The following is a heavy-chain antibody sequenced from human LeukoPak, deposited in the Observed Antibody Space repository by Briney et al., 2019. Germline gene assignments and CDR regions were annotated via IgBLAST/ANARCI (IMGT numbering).Heavy chain of an antibody. CDR1: GGTFSSYA. Sequence: GASVKVSCKASGGTFSSYAISWVRQAPGQGLEWMGWINPNSAGTNYAQKFQGRVTMTRDTSISTAYMELSRLRSDDTAVYYCARDRLCSLWGQGTLVTVSS. CDR3: ARDRLCSL. J-gene: IGHJ4*02. V-gene: IGHV1-2*02. CDR2: INPNSAGT. D-gene: IGHD2-15*01.